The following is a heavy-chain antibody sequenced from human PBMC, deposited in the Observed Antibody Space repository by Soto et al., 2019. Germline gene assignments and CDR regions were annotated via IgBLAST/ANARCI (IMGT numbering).Heavy chain of an antibody. CDR3: ARDQKYSNYIVDYYGMDV. Sequence: GGSLRLSCAASGFTFSSYWMSWVRQAPGKGLEWVANIKQDGSEKYYVDSVKGRFTISRDNAKNSLYLQMNSLRAEDTAVYYCARDQKYSNYIVDYYGMDVWGQGTTVTVSS. D-gene: IGHD4-4*01. CDR1: GFTFSSYW. CDR2: IKQDGSEK. J-gene: IGHJ6*02. V-gene: IGHV3-7*05.